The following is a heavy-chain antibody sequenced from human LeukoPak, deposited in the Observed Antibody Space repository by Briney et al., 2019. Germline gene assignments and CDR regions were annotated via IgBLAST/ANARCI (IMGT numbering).Heavy chain of an antibody. V-gene: IGHV3-23*01. CDR3: AKGPLRYSDWESNWFDP. CDR1: GFTFSSYA. CDR2: ISGSGGST. Sequence: GGSLRLSCAASGFTFSSYAMSWVRQAPGKGLEWVSAISGSGGSTYYADSVKGRFTISRDNSKNTLYLQMNSLRAEDTAVYYCAKGPLRYSDWESNWFDPWGQGTLVTVSS. D-gene: IGHD3-9*01. J-gene: IGHJ5*02.